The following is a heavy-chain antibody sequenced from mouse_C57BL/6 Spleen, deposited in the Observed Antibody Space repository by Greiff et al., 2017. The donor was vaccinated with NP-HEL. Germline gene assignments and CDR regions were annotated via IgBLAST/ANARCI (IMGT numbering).Heavy chain of an antibody. CDR3: ARSHTRGNWYFDV. CDR1: GYTFTNYW. CDR2: IYPGGGYT. V-gene: IGHV1-63*01. J-gene: IGHJ1*03. D-gene: IGHD2-12*01. Sequence: QVQLQQSGAELVRPGTSVKMSCKASGYTFTNYWIGWAKQRPGHGLEWIGDIYPGGGYTNYNEKFKGKATLTADKSSSTAYMQFSSLTSEDSAIYYCARSHTRGNWYFDVWGTGTTVTVSS.